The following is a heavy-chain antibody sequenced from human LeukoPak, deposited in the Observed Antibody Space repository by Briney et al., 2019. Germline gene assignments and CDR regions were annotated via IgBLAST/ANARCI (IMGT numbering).Heavy chain of an antibody. D-gene: IGHD2-15*01. CDR3: ARVKVGYCSGGSCYSDDY. V-gene: IGHV1-18*01. Sequence: ASVKVSCKASGYTFTNYGTSWVRQAPGQGLEWLGWISAYNGNTNYAQKLQGRVTMTTDTSTSTAYMELRSLRSDDTAVYYCARVKVGYCSGGSCYSDDYWGQGTLVTVSS. J-gene: IGHJ4*02. CDR1: GYTFTNYG. CDR2: ISAYNGNT.